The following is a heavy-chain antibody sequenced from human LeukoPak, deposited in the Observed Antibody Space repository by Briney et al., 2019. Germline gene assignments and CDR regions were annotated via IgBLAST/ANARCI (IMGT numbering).Heavy chain of an antibody. Sequence: GGSLRLSCAASGFTFSSYSMNWVRQAPGKGLEWVSSISSSSSYIYYADSVKGRFTVSRDNAKNSLYLQMNSLRAEDTAVYYCARAGKAAGFDYWGQGALVTVSS. J-gene: IGHJ4*02. CDR2: ISSSSSYI. D-gene: IGHD6-13*01. CDR1: GFTFSSYS. CDR3: ARAGKAAGFDY. V-gene: IGHV3-21*01.